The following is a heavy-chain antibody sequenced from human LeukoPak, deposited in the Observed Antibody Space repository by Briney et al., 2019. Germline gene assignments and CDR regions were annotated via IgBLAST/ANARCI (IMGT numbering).Heavy chain of an antibody. V-gene: IGHV1-2*02. CDR1: GDTFTGYY. CDR2: INPNSGGT. Sequence: ASVKVSCKASGDTFTGYYMHWVRQAPGQGLEWMGWINPNSGGTNYAQKFQGRVTMTRDTSISTAYMELSRLRSDDTAVYYCARRGTLTDAFDIWGQGTMVTVSS. CDR3: ARRGTLTDAFDI. J-gene: IGHJ3*02. D-gene: IGHD1-1*01.